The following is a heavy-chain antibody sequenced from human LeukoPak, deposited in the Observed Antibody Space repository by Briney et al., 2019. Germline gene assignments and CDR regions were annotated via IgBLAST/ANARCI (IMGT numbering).Heavy chain of an antibody. J-gene: IGHJ4*02. D-gene: IGHD1-26*01. V-gene: IGHV3-30-3*01. Sequence: GGSLRLSCAASGFTFSSYWMSWVRQAPGKGLEWVAVISKDGSDKYYPGSVRGRFTISRDNSKNTIYLQMDSLRAEDTAIYYCARDYWWSYDYWGQGTLVTVSS. CDR2: ISKDGSDK. CDR1: GFTFSSYW. CDR3: ARDYWWSYDY.